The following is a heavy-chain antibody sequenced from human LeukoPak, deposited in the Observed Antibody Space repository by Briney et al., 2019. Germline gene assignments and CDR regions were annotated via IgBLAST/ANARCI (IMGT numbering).Heavy chain of an antibody. CDR1: GFTFSSYA. Sequence: AGGSLRLSCAASGFTFSSYAMHWVRQAPGKGLEWVAVISYDGSNKYYADSVKGRFTISRDNSKNTLYLQMNSLRAEDTAVYYCAKPYNWNDGGVDYWGQGTLVTVSS. J-gene: IGHJ4*02. D-gene: IGHD1-20*01. CDR3: AKPYNWNDGGVDY. V-gene: IGHV3-30-3*02. CDR2: ISYDGSNK.